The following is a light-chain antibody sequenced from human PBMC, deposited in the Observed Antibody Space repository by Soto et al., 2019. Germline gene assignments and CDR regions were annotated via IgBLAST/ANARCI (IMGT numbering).Light chain of an antibody. V-gene: IGKV1-33*01. Sequence: DIQMTQSPSALSASVGERVTITCQASQDISNYLNWYQQKPGKAPDLLIYDASKLEIGVPSRFSGGGSGTDFIFTISSLQPDDVATYYCQQYDNVSLTFGGGTKVDIK. CDR2: DAS. CDR1: QDISNY. J-gene: IGKJ4*01. CDR3: QQYDNVSLT.